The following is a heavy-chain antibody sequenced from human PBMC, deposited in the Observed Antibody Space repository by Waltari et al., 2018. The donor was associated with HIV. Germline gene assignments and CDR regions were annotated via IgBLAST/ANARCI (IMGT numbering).Heavy chain of an antibody. CDR2: ISVYNGNT. CDR3: ARDEGTYCGGDCANFDY. D-gene: IGHD2-21*02. Sequence: QVQLVQSGAEVKKPGASVRVSCKASGYIFTSNGISWVGQAPGQGLEWMGWISVYNGNTNYAQNLQGRVTLTTDTSTSTAYMELRSLRSDDTAVYYCARDEGTYCGGDCANFDYWGQGTLVTVSS. CDR1: GYIFTSNG. V-gene: IGHV1-18*01. J-gene: IGHJ4*02.